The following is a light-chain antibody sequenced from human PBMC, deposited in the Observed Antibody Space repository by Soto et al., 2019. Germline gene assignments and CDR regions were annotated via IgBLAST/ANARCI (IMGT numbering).Light chain of an antibody. CDR3: AAWDDSLSVL. CDR1: SSNIGSNY. Sequence: QSVLTQPPSASGTPWQRVTISCSGSSSNIGSNYVYWYQQLPGTAPKLLIYRNNQRPSGVPDRFSGSKSGTSASLAISGLRSEDEADYYCAAWDDSLSVLFGGGTKVTVL. CDR2: RNN. J-gene: IGLJ2*01. V-gene: IGLV1-47*01.